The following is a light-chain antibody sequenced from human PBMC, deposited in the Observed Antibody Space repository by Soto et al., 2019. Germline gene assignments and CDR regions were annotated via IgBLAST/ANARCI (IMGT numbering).Light chain of an antibody. Sequence: DIQMTQSPSSLSASVGDRVTISCRASQNIGTYLNWYQQRLGQVPRLLIFSASTLQSGVPSRFSGSGSGTDFTLTISSLQPEEFATYYCQQSYTTLLSFGPGTKVDVK. J-gene: IGKJ3*01. CDR1: QNIGTY. CDR3: QQSYTTLLS. CDR2: SAS. V-gene: IGKV1-39*01.